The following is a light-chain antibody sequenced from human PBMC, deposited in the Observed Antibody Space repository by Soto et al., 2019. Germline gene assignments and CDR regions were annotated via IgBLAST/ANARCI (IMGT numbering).Light chain of an antibody. Sequence: EIVLTQSPGTLSLSQGERATLSCRASQSVSNNYLAWYQQKPGQAPRLLIYGASNRATGIPDRLSGSGSGTDFTLTISRLEPEDIAVYYSLPSGSSGTFGQGTKVDIK. J-gene: IGKJ1*01. CDR1: QSVSNNY. V-gene: IGKV3-20*01. CDR3: LPSGSSGT. CDR2: GAS.